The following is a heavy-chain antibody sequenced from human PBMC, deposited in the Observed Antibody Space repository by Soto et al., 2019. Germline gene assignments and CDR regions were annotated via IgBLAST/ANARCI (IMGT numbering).Heavy chain of an antibody. V-gene: IGHV3-11*01. CDR3: ARQAARNYIDS. J-gene: IGHJ4*02. CDR1: GFTFSDYS. D-gene: IGHD6-6*01. Sequence: VGSLRLSCVASGFTFSDYSMSWIRQAPGKGLEWLAFIDSRGRTLSYADSVRGRFTISRDNAENSVYLQMDSLRADDTAVYYCARQAARNYIDSWGQGNSVTVSS. CDR2: IDSRGRTL.